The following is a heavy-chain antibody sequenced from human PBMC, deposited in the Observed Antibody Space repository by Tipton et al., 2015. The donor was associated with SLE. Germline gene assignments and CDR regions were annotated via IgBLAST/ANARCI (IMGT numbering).Heavy chain of an antibody. Sequence: LRLSCTVSGGSISSGSYYWSWIRQPAGKGLEWIGRIYTSGSTNYNPSLKSRVTISVDTSKNQFSLKLSSVTAADTAVYYCARGYCSGGSCSALLDVWGKGTTVTVSS. V-gene: IGHV4-61*02. J-gene: IGHJ6*04. CDR1: GGSISSGSYY. CDR2: IYTSGST. D-gene: IGHD2-15*01. CDR3: ARGYCSGGSCSALLDV.